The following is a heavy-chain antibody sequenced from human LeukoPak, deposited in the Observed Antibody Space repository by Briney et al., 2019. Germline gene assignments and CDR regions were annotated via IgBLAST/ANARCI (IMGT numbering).Heavy chain of an antibody. Sequence: SETLSLTCTVSGGSISSYFWSWIRQPPGKGLEWIGCIYYSGSTNYNPSLKSRVTISLDTSKKQLSLKLNSVTAADTAVYYCARGIAIRRGDFDYWGQGSLVTVSS. D-gene: IGHD6-6*01. J-gene: IGHJ4*02. CDR1: GGSISSYF. CDR3: ARGIAIRRGDFDY. CDR2: IYYSGST. V-gene: IGHV4-59*01.